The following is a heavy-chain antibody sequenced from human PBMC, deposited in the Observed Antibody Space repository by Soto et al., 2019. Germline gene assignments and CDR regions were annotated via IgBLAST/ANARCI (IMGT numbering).Heavy chain of an antibody. CDR2: ISGSGGST. J-gene: IGHJ4*02. CDR1: GFTFSSYA. D-gene: IGHD2-2*01. Sequence: EVQLLESGGGLVQPGGSLRLSCAASGFTFSSYAMSWVRKAPGKGLEWVSAISGSGGSTYYADSVKGRFTISRDNSKNTLYLQMNSLRAEDTAVYYCAKDVGYCSSTSCFSLPDYWGQGTLVTVSS. CDR3: AKDVGYCSSTSCFSLPDY. V-gene: IGHV3-23*01.